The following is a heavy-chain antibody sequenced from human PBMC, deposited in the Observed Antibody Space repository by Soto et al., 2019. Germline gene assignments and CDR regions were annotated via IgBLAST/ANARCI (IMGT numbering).Heavy chain of an antibody. CDR2: IGRRSDI. D-gene: IGHD2-21*02. CDR3: ARQETAWPLAYGLDV. J-gene: IGHJ6*02. CDR1: VFICSTYS. Sequence: PGGSLRLSCAASVFICSTYSMHWFRQAPGKGLEWVSSIGRRSDIYYADSVKGRFTISRDNAKNSVSLQMNSLRDEDTAVYYCARQETAWPLAYGLDVWGQGTTVTVSS. V-gene: IGHV3-21*01.